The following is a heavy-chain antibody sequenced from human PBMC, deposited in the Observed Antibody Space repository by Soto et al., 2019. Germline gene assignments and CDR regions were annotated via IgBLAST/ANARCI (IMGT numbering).Heavy chain of an antibody. Sequence: GGSLRLSCAASGFTFSRYAMSWVRQAPGKGLEWVSAISDSGGSTYYADSVKGRFTISRDNSKNKLSLQMNSLRAEDTAVYYCAKRVEYSSSTHYFDYWGQGTLVTVSS. J-gene: IGHJ4*02. CDR3: AKRVEYSSSTHYFDY. CDR2: ISDSGGST. D-gene: IGHD6-6*01. V-gene: IGHV3-23*01. CDR1: GFTFSRYA.